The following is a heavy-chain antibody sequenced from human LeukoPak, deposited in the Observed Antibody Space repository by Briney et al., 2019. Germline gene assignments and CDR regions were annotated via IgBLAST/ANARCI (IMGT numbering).Heavy chain of an antibody. CDR2: INPNSGGT. CDR3: AREYIVGATTADY. D-gene: IGHD1-26*01. V-gene: IGHV1-2*02. Sequence: ASVKVSCKASGYTFTGYYMHWVRQAPGQGLKWMGWINPNSGGTNYAQKFQGRVTMTRDTSVSTAYMELSRLRSDDTAVYYCAREYIVGATTADYWGQGTLVTVSS. CDR1: GYTFTGYY. J-gene: IGHJ4*02.